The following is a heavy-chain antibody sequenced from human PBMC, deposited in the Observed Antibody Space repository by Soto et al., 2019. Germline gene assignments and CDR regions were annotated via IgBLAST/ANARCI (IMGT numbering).Heavy chain of an antibody. D-gene: IGHD3-10*01. Sequence: ASVKVSCKASGYTFTGYYMHWVRQAPGQGLEWMGWINPNSGGTNYAQKSQGWVTMTRDTSISTAYMELSRLRSDDTAVYYCAREYYGETSYYSGMDVWGQGTTVTVSS. CDR1: GYTFTGYY. J-gene: IGHJ6*02. CDR2: INPNSGGT. V-gene: IGHV1-2*04. CDR3: AREYYGETSYYSGMDV.